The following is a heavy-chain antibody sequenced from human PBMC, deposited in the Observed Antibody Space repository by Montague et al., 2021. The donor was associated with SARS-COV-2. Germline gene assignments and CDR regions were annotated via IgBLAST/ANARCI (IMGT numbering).Heavy chain of an antibody. CDR1: GGSISSGGYY. Sequence: TLSLTCTVSGGSISSGGYYWSWIRQHPGKGLEWIGYIYYSGSTYYNPSLKSRVTMSVDTSKNQLSLKLSSVTAADTAVYYCARGARQGCGSRLGSFDYWGQGTLVTVSS. J-gene: IGHJ4*02. V-gene: IGHV4-31*03. CDR2: IYYSGST. D-gene: IGHD2-21*01. CDR3: ARGARQGCGSRLGSFDY.